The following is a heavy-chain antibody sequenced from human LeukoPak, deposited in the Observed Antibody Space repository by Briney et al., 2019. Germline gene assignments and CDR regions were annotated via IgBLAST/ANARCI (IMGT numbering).Heavy chain of an antibody. D-gene: IGHD6-19*01. V-gene: IGHV3-30*04. CDR2: ISYDGSNK. CDR1: GFTFSSYA. Sequence: GGSLGLSCAASGFTFSSYAMHWVRQAPGKGLEWVAVISYDGSNKYYADSVKGRFTISRDNSKNTLYLQMNSLRAEDTAVYYCARDKYSSGWYGGCGYWGQGTLVTVSS. CDR3: ARDKYSSGWYGGCGY. J-gene: IGHJ4*02.